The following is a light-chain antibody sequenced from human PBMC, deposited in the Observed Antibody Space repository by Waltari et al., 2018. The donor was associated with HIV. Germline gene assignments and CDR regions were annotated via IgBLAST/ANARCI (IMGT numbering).Light chain of an antibody. CDR3: SSYAGSSMSYA. V-gene: IGLV2-8*01. CDR2: AVT. J-gene: IGLJ1*01. CDR1: SSDVGAVKE. Sequence: QSALTQPHSASGSPGQSVTISCTGASSDVGAVKEVPWYQHHPGHAPQLVIYAVTKRPSGVPDRFSGSKSGNTASLTVSGLQAEDEAHYYCSSYAGSSMSYAFGTGTKVTVL.